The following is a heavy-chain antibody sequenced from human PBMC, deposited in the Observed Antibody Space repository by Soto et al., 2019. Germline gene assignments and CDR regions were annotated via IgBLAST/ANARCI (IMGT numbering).Heavy chain of an antibody. J-gene: IGHJ6*02. Sequence: GASVKVSCKASGGTFSSYTISWVRQAPGQGLEWMGRIIPILGIANYAQKFQGRVTITADKSTSTAYMELSSLRSEDTAVYYCARDGLRYFDWLLLGADLGALSEYGMDVWGQGTTVTSP. CDR2: IIPILGIA. CDR1: GGTFSSYT. CDR3: ARDGLRYFDWLLLGADLGALSEYGMDV. D-gene: IGHD3-9*01. V-gene: IGHV1-69*04.